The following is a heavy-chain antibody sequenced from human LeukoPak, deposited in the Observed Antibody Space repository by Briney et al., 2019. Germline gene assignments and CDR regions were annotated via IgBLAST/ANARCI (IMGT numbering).Heavy chain of an antibody. CDR1: GYSFTSYW. Sequence: GESLKISCKGSGYSFTSYWIGWVRQMPGKGLEWMGIIYPGDSNTRYSPSFQGQVTISADKSINTAYLQWSSLKASDTAMYYCARQDYYDSRLLGMDVWGQGTTVTVSS. CDR2: IYPGDSNT. D-gene: IGHD3-22*01. CDR3: ARQDYYDSRLLGMDV. J-gene: IGHJ6*02. V-gene: IGHV5-51*01.